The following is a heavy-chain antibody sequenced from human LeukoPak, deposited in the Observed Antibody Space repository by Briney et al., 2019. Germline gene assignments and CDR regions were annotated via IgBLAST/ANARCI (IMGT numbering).Heavy chain of an antibody. CDR3: ARLDFWSGYSIDY. Sequence: SETLSLTCTVSGGSISSYYWSWIQQPPGKGLEWIGYIYYSGSTNYNPSLKSRVTISVDTSKNQFSLKLSSVTAADTAVYYCARLDFWSGYSIDYWGQGTLVTVSS. J-gene: IGHJ4*02. CDR2: IYYSGST. CDR1: GGSISSYY. D-gene: IGHD3-3*01. V-gene: IGHV4-59*08.